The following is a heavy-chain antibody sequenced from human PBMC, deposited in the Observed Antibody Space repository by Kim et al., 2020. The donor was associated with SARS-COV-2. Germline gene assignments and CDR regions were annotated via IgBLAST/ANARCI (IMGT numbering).Heavy chain of an antibody. CDR1: GYTFTGYY. J-gene: IGHJ5*02. CDR3: ARDLGSGWYGQTLGRGYWFDP. V-gene: IGHV1-2*02. Sequence: ASVKVSCKASGYTFTGYYMHWVRQAPGQGLEWMGWINPNSGGTNYAQKFQGRVTMTRDTSISTAYMELSRLRSDDTAVYYCARDLGSGWYGQTLGRGYWFDPWGQGTLVTVSS. CDR2: INPNSGGT. D-gene: IGHD6-19*01.